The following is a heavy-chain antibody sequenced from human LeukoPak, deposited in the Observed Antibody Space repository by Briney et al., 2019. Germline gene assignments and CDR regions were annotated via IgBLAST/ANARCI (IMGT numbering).Heavy chain of an antibody. CDR1: GFTFSNYW. D-gene: IGHD6-13*01. V-gene: IGHV3-74*01. CDR2: INSDGSSR. Sequence: PGGSLRLSCAASGFTFSNYWMNWVRQAPGKGLVWVSRINSDGSSRNYADSVKGRFTISRDNAKNTPYLQMNSLRAEDTAVYYCASASSHRIAAGGDYWGQGTLVTVSS. CDR3: ASASSHRIAAGGDY. J-gene: IGHJ4*02.